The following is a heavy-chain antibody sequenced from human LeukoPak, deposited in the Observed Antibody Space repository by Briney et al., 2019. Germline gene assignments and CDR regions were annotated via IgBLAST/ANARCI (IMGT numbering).Heavy chain of an antibody. CDR3: ARGVEYYYYYMDV. Sequence: PGGSLRLSCAASGFTFSSYEMNWVRQAPGKGLEWVSYISSSGSTIYYADSVKGRFTISRDNAKNSLYLQMNSLRAEDTAVYHCARGVEYYYYYMDVWGKGTTVTVSS. CDR2: ISSSGSTI. CDR1: GFTFSSYE. D-gene: IGHD3-3*01. V-gene: IGHV3-48*03. J-gene: IGHJ6*03.